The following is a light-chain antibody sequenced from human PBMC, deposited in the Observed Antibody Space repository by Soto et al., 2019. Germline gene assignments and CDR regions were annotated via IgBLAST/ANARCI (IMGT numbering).Light chain of an antibody. CDR1: QGISSY. CDR2: AAS. V-gene: IGKV1-8*01. CDR3: QQYYSYPT. J-gene: IGKJ4*01. Sequence: AIRMTQSPSSLSASSGARVTITCRASQGISSYLAWYQQKPWKAPKLLIYAASTLQSGVPSRFSGSGSGTDFTLTISCLQSEDFATYYCQQYYSYPTFGGGTKVEIK.